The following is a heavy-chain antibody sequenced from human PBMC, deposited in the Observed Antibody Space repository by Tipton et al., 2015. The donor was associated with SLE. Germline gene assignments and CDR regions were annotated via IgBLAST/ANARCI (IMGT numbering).Heavy chain of an antibody. CDR3: AREPRSSSWAFFDL. V-gene: IGHV4-34*01. J-gene: IGHJ2*01. Sequence: TLSLTCAVYGGSFSGYYWSWLRRPPGKGREWIGEINHCGSTNYNPSLKSRVAISVDTSKNQFSLKLSSLTAADTRVYYCAREPRSSSWAFFDLWRRGTLATVSS. D-gene: IGHD6-13*01. CDR1: GGSFSGYY. CDR2: INHCGST.